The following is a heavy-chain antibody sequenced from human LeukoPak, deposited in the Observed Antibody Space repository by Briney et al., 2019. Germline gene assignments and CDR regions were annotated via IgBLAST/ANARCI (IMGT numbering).Heavy chain of an antibody. Sequence: PGRSRRLSCAASGCTFCSYAKHWVRQAPGKGVEWVSVISYDGSNKYYADSVKGRFTISRDNSKITLYMQMDSLRAEDTAVYYCARDVAGSSGWYPHYWGQGTLVTVSS. J-gene: IGHJ4*02. CDR3: ARDVAGSSGWYPHY. V-gene: IGHV3-30-3*01. D-gene: IGHD6-19*01. CDR1: GCTFCSYA. CDR2: ISYDGSNK.